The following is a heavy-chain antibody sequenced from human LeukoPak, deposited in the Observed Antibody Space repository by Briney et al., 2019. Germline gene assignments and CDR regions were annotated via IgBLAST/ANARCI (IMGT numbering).Heavy chain of an antibody. CDR1: GFTFIRYW. CDR3: ARVEETLTTAAIIRKYYYYYYMDV. Sequence: GGSLRLSCAASGFTFIRYWMSWVRQAPGKGLEWVANIKQDGSEKYYVDSVKGRFTISRDNAKNSLYLQMNSLRAEDTAVYYCARVEETLTTAAIIRKYYYYYYMDVWGKGTTVTVSS. D-gene: IGHD4-11*01. J-gene: IGHJ6*03. CDR2: IKQDGSEK. V-gene: IGHV3-7*01.